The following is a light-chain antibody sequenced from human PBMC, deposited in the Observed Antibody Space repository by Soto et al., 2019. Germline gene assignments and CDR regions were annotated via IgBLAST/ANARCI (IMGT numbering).Light chain of an antibody. CDR2: DNS. V-gene: IGLV1-51*01. CDR3: SSYTNTNSVV. J-gene: IGLJ2*01. Sequence: QSVLTQPPSVSAAPGQKVTISCSGSSSNIGNNYVSWYQQLPGAAPKLLIYDNSVRPSGIPDRFSGSKSGTSATLGITGLQTGDEADYYCSSYTNTNSVVFGGGTKLTVL. CDR1: SSNIGNNY.